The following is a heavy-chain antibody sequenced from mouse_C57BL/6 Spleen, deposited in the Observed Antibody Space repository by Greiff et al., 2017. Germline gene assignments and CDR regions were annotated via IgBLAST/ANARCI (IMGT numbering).Heavy chain of an antibody. CDR3: AREEGYYVLMDY. J-gene: IGHJ4*01. V-gene: IGHV1-53*01. Sequence: QVQLQQPGTELVKPGASVKLSCKASGYTFTSYWMHWVKQRPGQGLEWIGNINPSNGGTSYNEKFKSKATLTVDKSSSTAYMQLSSLTAEDSAVYYCAREEGYYVLMDYWGQGTSVTVSS. D-gene: IGHD2-3*01. CDR1: GYTFTSYW. CDR2: INPSNGGT.